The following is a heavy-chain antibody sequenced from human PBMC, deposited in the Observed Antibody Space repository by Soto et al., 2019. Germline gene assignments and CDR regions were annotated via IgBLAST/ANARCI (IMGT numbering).Heavy chain of an antibody. Sequence: EVQLLESGGGLVQPGGSLRLSCAASGFTFSSYAMTWVRQAPGKGLEWVSSISDSGYSTYYADSVNGRFTISRDNSKNTLYLQMNSLIAEDTAVLYCARYYGSTFDSYTHRFDPCGQGPLVTVSS. V-gene: IGHV3-23*01. J-gene: IGHJ5*02. CDR2: ISDSGYST. CDR3: ARYYGSTFDSYTHRFDP. CDR1: GFTFSSYA. D-gene: IGHD3-10*01.